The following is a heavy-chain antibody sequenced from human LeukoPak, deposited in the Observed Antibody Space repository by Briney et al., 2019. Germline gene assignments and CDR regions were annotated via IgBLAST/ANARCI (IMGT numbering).Heavy chain of an antibody. CDR1: GFTVSSNY. D-gene: IGHD3-9*01. Sequence: GGSLRLSCAVSGFTVSSNYMSCGRQAPGKGLEWVSYISSSSSTIYYADSVKGRFTISRDNAKNSLYLQMNSLRAEDTAVYYCASLRVLRYFDWLPARDYWGQGTLVTVSS. CDR3: ASLRVLRYFDWLPARDY. J-gene: IGHJ4*02. V-gene: IGHV3-48*01. CDR2: ISSSSSTI.